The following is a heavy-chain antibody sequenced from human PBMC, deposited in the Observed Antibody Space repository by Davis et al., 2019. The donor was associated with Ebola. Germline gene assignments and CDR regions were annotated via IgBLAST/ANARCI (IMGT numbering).Heavy chain of an antibody. V-gene: IGHV1-2*04. CDR1: GYTFTGYY. J-gene: IGHJ1*01. CDR2: INPNSGGT. CDR3: ARVRGSSIMITFGGGPSTEYFQH. D-gene: IGHD3-16*01. Sequence: ASVKVSCKASGYTFTGYYMHWVRQAPGQGLEWMGWINPNSGGTNYAQKFQGWVTMTRDTSISTAYMELSRLRSDDTAVYYCARVRGSSIMITFGGGPSTEYFQHWGQGTLVTVSS.